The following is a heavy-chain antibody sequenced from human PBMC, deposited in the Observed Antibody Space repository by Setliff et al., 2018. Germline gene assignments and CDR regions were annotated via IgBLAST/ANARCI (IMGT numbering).Heavy chain of an antibody. CDR3: AKDEDSMVRDLPRYFDL. J-gene: IGHJ2*01. V-gene: IGHV3-30-3*01. CDR1: GFTFSSYA. D-gene: IGHD3-10*01. Sequence: GGSLRLSCAASGFTFSSYAMHWVRQAPGKGLEWVAVISYDGSNKYYADSVKGRFTISKDDSKNTMHLQMNTLRVDDTALYYCAKDEDSMVRDLPRYFDLWGRGTLVTVSS. CDR2: ISYDGSNK.